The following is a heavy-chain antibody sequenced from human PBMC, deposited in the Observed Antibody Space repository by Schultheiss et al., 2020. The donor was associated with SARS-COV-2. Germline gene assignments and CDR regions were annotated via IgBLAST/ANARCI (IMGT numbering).Heavy chain of an antibody. Sequence: SETLSLTCSVSGGSVSSRNYYWSWIRQPPGKGLEWIGYIYDSGSTNYNASLKSRVTISVDTSKNHFSLKLSSVTAADTAVYYCAREGGSYDHAFDIWGQGTMVTVSS. V-gene: IGHV4-61*03. D-gene: IGHD1-26*01. J-gene: IGHJ3*02. CDR1: GGSVSSRNYY. CDR2: IYDSGST. CDR3: AREGGSYDHAFDI.